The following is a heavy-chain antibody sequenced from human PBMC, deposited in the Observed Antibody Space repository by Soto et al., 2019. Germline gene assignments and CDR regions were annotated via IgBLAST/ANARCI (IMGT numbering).Heavy chain of an antibody. CDR3: ARTMVGARAGYFDY. CDR2: IYYSGST. Sequence: QVQLQESGPGLVKPSETLSLTCTVSGGSVSSGSYYWSWIRQPPGKGLEWIGYIYYSGSTNYNPSLQSRVTISVDTSKNQFSLKLSSVTAADTAVYYCARTMVGARAGYFDYWGRGTLVTVSS. V-gene: IGHV4-61*01. D-gene: IGHD1-26*01. J-gene: IGHJ4*02. CDR1: GGSVSSGSYY.